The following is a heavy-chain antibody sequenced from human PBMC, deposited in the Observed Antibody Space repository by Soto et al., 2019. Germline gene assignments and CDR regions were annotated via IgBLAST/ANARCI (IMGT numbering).Heavy chain of an antibody. CDR1: GFTFSSYD. Sequence: QVQLVESGGGVVQPGRSLRLSCAASGFTFSSYDMHWVRQAPGKGLEWVAVISYDGSNKYYADSVKGRFTISRDNSKNTLYLQMNSLRAEDTAVHYCAKSPALWHFKREFDYWGQGTLVTVSS. J-gene: IGHJ4*02. D-gene: IGHD1-26*01. CDR2: ISYDGSNK. V-gene: IGHV3-30*18. CDR3: AKSPALWHFKREFDY.